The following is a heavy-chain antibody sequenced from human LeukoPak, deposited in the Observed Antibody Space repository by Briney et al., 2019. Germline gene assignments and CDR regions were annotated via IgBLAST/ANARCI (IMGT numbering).Heavy chain of an antibody. J-gene: IGHJ4*02. D-gene: IGHD3-22*01. Sequence: SSETLSLTCTVSGGSISSGDYYWSWIRQPPGKGLEWIGYIYYSASTYYNPSLKSRVTISVDTSKNQFSLKLSSVTAADTAVYYCARAGPTYYYDSSGYYSDYWGQGTLVTVS. CDR3: ARAGPTYYYDSSGYYSDY. V-gene: IGHV4-30-4*08. CDR2: IYYSAST. CDR1: GGSISSGDYY.